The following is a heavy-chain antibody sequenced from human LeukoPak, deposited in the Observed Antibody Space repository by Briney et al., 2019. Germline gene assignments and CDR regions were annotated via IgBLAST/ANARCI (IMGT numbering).Heavy chain of an antibody. V-gene: IGHV3-53*01. CDR2: IYTSGTT. D-gene: IGHD3-10*01. J-gene: IGHJ4*02. CDR3: ARQTYYLPD. Sequence: GGSLRLSCVASGFTVSSTFMSWLRQAPGKGLEWVSVIYTSGTTLYADSVKGRFTISRDSSKNTLYLQMNSLRAEDTAVYYCARQTYYLPDWGQGTLVTVSS. CDR1: GFTVSSTF.